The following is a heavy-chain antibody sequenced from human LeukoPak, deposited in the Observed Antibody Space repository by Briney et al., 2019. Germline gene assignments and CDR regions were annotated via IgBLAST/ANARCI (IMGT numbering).Heavy chain of an antibody. V-gene: IGHV3-23*01. CDR2: ISGTGGSI. CDR1: GFTFSSYA. J-gene: IGHJ4*02. Sequence: PGGSLRLSCAAFGFTFSSYAMSWVRQAPGKGLEWVSGISGTGGSIYYADSVKGRFTISRDNSKNTLYLQMNSLRAEDTAVYYCAKAAVITGGLYYFDYWGQGTLVTVSS. CDR3: AKAAVITGGLYYFDY. D-gene: IGHD5-24*01.